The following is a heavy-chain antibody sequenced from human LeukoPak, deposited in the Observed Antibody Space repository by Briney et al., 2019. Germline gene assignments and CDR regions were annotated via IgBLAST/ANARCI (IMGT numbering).Heavy chain of an antibody. V-gene: IGHV3-7*03. D-gene: IGHD6-19*01. CDR2: IKQDGSEK. J-gene: IGHJ4*02. CDR3: ARDWLGRPNDY. CDR1: GFTFSSYW. Sequence: GGSLRLSCAASGFTFSSYWMSWVRQAPGKGLEWVANIKQDGSEKYYVDSVKGRFTISRDNAKNSLYLQMNSLSAEDTAVYYCARDWLGRPNDYWGQGTLVTVSS.